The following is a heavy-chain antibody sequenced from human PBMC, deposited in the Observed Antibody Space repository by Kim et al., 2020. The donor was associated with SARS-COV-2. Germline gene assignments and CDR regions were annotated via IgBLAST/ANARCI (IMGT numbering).Heavy chain of an antibody. CDR2: T. D-gene: IGHD1-20*01. CDR3: TTPDLTGTLDY. J-gene: IGHJ4*02. Sequence: TSSIPSLKSRVTIPVDTSKNQFSLKLSSVAAADTAVYYCTTPDLTGTLDYWGQGTLVTVSS. V-gene: IGHV4-39*01.